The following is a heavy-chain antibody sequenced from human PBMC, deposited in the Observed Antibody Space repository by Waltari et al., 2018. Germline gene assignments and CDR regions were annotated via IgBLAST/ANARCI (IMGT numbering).Heavy chain of an antibody. J-gene: IGHJ4*02. CDR3: TTDRIRQHETGGYYDLRPE. Sequence: EVQLGEHGGALVGPGGAMRLSCAASGLIFRHAGMSWNLLTAGKGLEWVARIKSNNEGGTGDYAGPVRGRFTISRDDLKYLLFLQMNSLKTDDSAVYYCTTDRIRQHETGGYYDLRPEWGQGTLVTVSS. V-gene: IGHV3-15*02. D-gene: IGHD3-10*01. CDR2: IKSNNEGGTG. CDR1: GLIFRHAG.